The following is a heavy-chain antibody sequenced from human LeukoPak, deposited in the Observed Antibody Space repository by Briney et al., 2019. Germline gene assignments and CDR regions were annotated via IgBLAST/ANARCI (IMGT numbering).Heavy chain of an antibody. CDR2: LIPIFGTA. Sequence: GASVKVSCKASGGTFSSYAISWVRQAPGQGLEWMGRLIPIFGTANYAQKFQGRVTITTDESTSTAYMELSSLRSEDTAVYYCARYRSDDFGAFDIWGQGTMVTVSS. V-gene: IGHV1-69*05. D-gene: IGHD4/OR15-4a*01. J-gene: IGHJ3*02. CDR1: GGTFSSYA. CDR3: ARYRSDDFGAFDI.